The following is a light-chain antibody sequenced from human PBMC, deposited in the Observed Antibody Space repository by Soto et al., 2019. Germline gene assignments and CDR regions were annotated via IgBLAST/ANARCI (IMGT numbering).Light chain of an antibody. Sequence: EIVLTQSPATLSLSPGERATLSCRASQNVSTYLAWYQQKPGQAPRLLIYDASNRATGIPARFSGSGSGTDFTLTISSLEPEDVAVDYCQQRTNWLTFGPGTKVDIK. CDR2: DAS. J-gene: IGKJ3*01. CDR3: QQRTNWLT. V-gene: IGKV3-11*01. CDR1: QNVSTY.